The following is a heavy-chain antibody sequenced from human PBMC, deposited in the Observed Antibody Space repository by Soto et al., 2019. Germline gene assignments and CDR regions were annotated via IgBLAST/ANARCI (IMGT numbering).Heavy chain of an antibody. D-gene: IGHD4-17*01. CDR2: IYYSGST. Sequence: PSETLSLTCTVSGGSISSGDYYWSWIRQPPGEGLEWIGYIYYSGSTYYNPSLKSRVTISVDTSKNQFSLKLSSVTAADTAVYYCARTPQDDYDRNWFDPWGQGTLVTVSS. CDR1: GGSISSGDYY. J-gene: IGHJ5*02. CDR3: ARTPQDDYDRNWFDP. V-gene: IGHV4-30-4*01.